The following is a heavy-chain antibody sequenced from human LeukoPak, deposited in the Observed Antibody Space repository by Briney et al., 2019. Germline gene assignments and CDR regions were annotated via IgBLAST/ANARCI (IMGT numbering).Heavy chain of an antibody. CDR3: ARWANTIDY. V-gene: IGHV3-7*01. CDR1: GITLSNYG. Sequence: GGSLRLSCAVSGITLSNYGMSWVRQAPGKGLEWVANIKQDGSEEYYVDSVKGRFTISRDNAKNSLYLQTNSLRGEDTAMYYCARWANTIDYWGQGAQVTVSS. CDR2: IKQDGSEE. J-gene: IGHJ4*02.